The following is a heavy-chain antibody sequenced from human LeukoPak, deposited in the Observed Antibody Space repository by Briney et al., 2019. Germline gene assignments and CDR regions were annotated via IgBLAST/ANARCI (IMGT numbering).Heavy chain of an antibody. CDR2: ISYDESNR. CDR3: AKPIMTTVTTLGLYFDY. CDR1: GFTFSSYA. V-gene: IGHV3-30*18. J-gene: IGHJ4*02. D-gene: IGHD4-17*01. Sequence: GGSLRLSCGASGFTFSSYAMSWVRQAPGKGLEWVAVISYDESNRYCADSVKGRFTISRDNSKNTLYLQMNSLRAEDTAVYYCAKPIMTTVTTLGLYFDYWGQGALVTVSS.